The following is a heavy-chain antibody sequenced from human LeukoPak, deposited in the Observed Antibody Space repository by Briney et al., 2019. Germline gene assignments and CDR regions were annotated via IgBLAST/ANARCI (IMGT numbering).Heavy chain of an antibody. CDR1: GFTFSSYS. CDR2: ISRSSSPI. V-gene: IGHV3-48*01. J-gene: IGHJ3*02. CDR3: ARAKRNGFDI. Sequence: PGGSLRLSCAASGFTFSSYSMNWVRQAPGKGLGWISYISRSSSPIYYADSVKGRFTISRDNAKNSLYLQMNSLRAEDTAVYYCARAKRNGFDIWGQGTMVTVSS.